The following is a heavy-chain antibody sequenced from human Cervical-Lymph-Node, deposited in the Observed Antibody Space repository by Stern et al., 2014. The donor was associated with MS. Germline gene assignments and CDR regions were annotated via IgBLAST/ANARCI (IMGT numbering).Heavy chain of an antibody. Sequence: VQLLQSGGGVVQPGRSLRLSCAASGFTFSSYGMHWVRQAPGKGLEWVAVIWYDGSNKYYADSVKGRFTISRDNSKNTLYLQMNSLRAEDTAVYYCARDRRGVGAIDYWGQGTLVTVSS. CDR2: IWYDGSNK. CDR1: GFTFSSYG. D-gene: IGHD1-26*01. J-gene: IGHJ4*02. V-gene: IGHV3-33*01. CDR3: ARDRRGVGAIDY.